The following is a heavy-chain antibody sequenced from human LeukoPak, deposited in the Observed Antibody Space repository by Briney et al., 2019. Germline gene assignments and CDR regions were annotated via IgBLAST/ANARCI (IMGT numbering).Heavy chain of an antibody. CDR1: GGSISSSSYY. CDR2: IYYSGST. D-gene: IGHD3-10*01. CDR3: ARPAVQGSGSYYIHY. Sequence: PSETLSLTCTVSGGSISSSSYYWGWIRQPPGKGLEWIGSIYYSGSTYYNPSLKSRVTISVDTSKNQFPLKLSSVTAADTAVYYCARPAVQGSGSYYIHYWGQGTLVTVSS. J-gene: IGHJ4*02. V-gene: IGHV4-39*01.